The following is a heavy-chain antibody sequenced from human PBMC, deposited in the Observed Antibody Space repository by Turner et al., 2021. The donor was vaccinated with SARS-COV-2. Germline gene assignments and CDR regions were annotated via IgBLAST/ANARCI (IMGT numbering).Heavy chain of an antibody. CDR1: GYTFSVYY. CDR2: INPNRGGT. V-gene: IGHV1-2*02. CDR3: ARSRLGYYYDRSGHHYGMDV. D-gene: IGHD3-22*01. J-gene: IGHJ6*02. Sequence: QVQLVQSWAWVKKPGASVKVSCQASGYTFSVYYMHLARQSPGPGLECMGWINPNRGGTNYAQKFQGRVTMTSDTTSSTANTGLNRQRSDDTEVYYWARSRLGYYYDRSGHHYGMDVWGQGTTVTVSS.